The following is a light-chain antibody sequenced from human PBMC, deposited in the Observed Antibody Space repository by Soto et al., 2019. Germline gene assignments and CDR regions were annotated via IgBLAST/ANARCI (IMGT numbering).Light chain of an antibody. CDR1: QSVSSGH. J-gene: IGKJ1*01. CDR2: GVS. CDR3: QQYNNWPRT. V-gene: IGKV3D-15*01. Sequence: ENVLTQSPGTLSLSPGGRATLSCRASQSVSSGHLAWYQQKPGQAPRLLIYGVSSRATGIPARSSGSGSGTEFTLTISSLQSEDFAVYYCQQYNNWPRTFGQGTKVDIK.